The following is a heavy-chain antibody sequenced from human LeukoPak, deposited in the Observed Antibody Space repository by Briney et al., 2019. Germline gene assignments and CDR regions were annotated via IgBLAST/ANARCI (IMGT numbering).Heavy chain of an antibody. D-gene: IGHD3-16*01. J-gene: IGHJ4*02. Sequence: PSETLSLTCTVSGVSITSYYWSWLRQPPGKGLEWIGYIYYSGNTNYNPSLKSRVTMSVDTSKNQFSMKLSSVTAADTATYYCARETRLTGFFGGLGFNYWGQGTLVTVSS. V-gene: IGHV4-59*01. CDR1: GVSITSYY. CDR3: ARETRLTGFFGGLGFNY. CDR2: IYYSGNT.